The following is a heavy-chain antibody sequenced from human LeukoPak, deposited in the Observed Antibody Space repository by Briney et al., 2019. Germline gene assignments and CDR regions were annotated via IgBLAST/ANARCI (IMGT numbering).Heavy chain of an antibody. D-gene: IGHD2-2*02. CDR2: IYYSGST. J-gene: IGHJ4*02. Sequence: SETLSLTCTVSGGSVSSGSYYWSWIRQPPGKGLEWIGYIYYSGSTNYNPSLKSRVTISVDTSKNQFSLKLSSVTAADTAVYYCASDLGYCSSTSCYRARDYWGQGTLVTVSS. CDR1: GGSVSSGSYY. CDR3: ASDLGYCSSTSCYRARDY. V-gene: IGHV4-61*01.